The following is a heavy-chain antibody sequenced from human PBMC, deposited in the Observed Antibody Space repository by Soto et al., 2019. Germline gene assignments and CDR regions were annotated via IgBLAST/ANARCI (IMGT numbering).Heavy chain of an antibody. CDR2: IWYDGSKR. Sequence: LRLYCGRSGLDFSCQGMQWDRQAPGKGLEWVAVIWYDGSKRYYADSVKGRFAISRDNSKNMVYLEMNSLRVEDTAMYYCARDPNTDYWFDPWGQGTLVTVSS. V-gene: IGHV3-33*01. CDR1: GLDFSCQG. J-gene: IGHJ5*02. CDR3: ARDPNTDYWFDP.